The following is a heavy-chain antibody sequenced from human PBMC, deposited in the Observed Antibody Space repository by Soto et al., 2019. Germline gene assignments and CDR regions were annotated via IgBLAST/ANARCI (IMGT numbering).Heavy chain of an antibody. CDR3: ATAMVTIEACYFDY. V-gene: IGHV4-59*01. CDR2: IYYSGST. J-gene: IGHJ4*02. D-gene: IGHD5-18*01. Sequence: SETLSLTCTVSGGSISSYYWSWIRQPPGKGLEWIGYIYYSGSTNYNPSLKSRVTISVDTSKNQFSLKLSSVTAADTAVYYCATAMVTIEACYFDYWGQGTLVTVSS. CDR1: GGSISSYY.